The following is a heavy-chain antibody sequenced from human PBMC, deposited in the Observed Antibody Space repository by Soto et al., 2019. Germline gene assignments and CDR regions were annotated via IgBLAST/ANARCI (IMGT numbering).Heavy chain of an antibody. CDR1: GGSISSSSYY. CDR3: ARNYGDYPIYYFDY. V-gene: IGHV4-39*01. J-gene: IGHJ4*02. CDR2: IYYSGST. D-gene: IGHD4-17*01. Sequence: SETLSLTCTVSGGSISSSSYYWGWIRQPPGKGLEWIGSIYYSGSTYYNPSLKSRVTISVDTSKNQFSLKLSSVTAADTAVYYCARNYGDYPIYYFDYWGQGTLVTVYS.